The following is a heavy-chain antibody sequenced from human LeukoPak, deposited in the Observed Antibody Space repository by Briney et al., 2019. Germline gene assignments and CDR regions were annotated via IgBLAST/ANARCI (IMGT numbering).Heavy chain of an antibody. CDR3: ARGAHRGAWLIDY. D-gene: IGHD2-21*01. V-gene: IGHV3-48*02. CDR2: ISASSEDI. J-gene: IGHJ4*02. Sequence: GGSLRLSCATSGFTFSDYAMTWVRQAPGKGLEWISFISASSEDIDYADSVKGRFTISRDNAENSLSLQMNSLTDDVTAVYYCARGAHRGAWLIDYWGQGTLVTVSS. CDR1: GFTFSDYA.